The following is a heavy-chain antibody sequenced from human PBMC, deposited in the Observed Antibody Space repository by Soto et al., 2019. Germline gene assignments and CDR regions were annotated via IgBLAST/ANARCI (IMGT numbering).Heavy chain of an antibody. J-gene: IGHJ6*02. CDR1: GFTFSSYA. CDR3: AKDQGYYYYYGMDV. CDR2: ISGSGGST. V-gene: IGHV3-23*01. Sequence: HLGGSLRLSCAASGFTFSSYAMSWVRQAPGKGLEWVSAISGSGGSTYYADSVKGRFTISRDNSKNTLYLQMNSLRAEDTAVYYCAKDQGYYYYYGMDVWGQGTTVTVSS.